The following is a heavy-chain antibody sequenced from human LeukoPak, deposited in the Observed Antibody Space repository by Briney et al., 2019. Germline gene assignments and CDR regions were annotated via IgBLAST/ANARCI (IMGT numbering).Heavy chain of an antibody. CDR2: ISGSGGST. J-gene: IGHJ3*02. CDR1: GFTFSSYA. CDR3: AKRVDSEYSSSSYAFDI. Sequence: PGGSLRLSCAASGFTFSSYAMSWVRQAPGKGLEWVSAISGSGGSTYYADSVKGRFTISRDNSKNTLYLQMNSLRAEDTAVYYCAKRVDSEYSSSSYAFDIWGQGTMVTVSS. V-gene: IGHV3-23*01. D-gene: IGHD6-6*01.